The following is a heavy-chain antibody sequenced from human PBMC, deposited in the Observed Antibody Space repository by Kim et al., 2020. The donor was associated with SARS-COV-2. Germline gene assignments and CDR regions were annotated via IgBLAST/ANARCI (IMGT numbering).Heavy chain of an antibody. CDR2: ISSSGSTI. CDR3: ARDQSTYYYDSSGYYYCAFDI. V-gene: IGHV3-11*04. Sequence: GGSLRLSCAASGFTFSDYYMSWIRQAPGKGLEWVSYISSSGSTIYYADSVKGRFTISRDNAKNSLYLQMNSLRAEDTAVYYCARDQSTYYYDSSGYYYCAFDIWGQGTMVTVSS. D-gene: IGHD3-22*01. CDR1: GFTFSDYY. J-gene: IGHJ3*02.